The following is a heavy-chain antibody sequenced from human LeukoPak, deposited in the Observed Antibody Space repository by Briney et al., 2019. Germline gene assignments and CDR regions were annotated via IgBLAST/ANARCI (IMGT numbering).Heavy chain of an antibody. J-gene: IGHJ4*02. CDR3: ARTVGLPAGYDFWSGYYHFDY. D-gene: IGHD3-3*01. CDR1: GFTVSSNY. Sequence: GGSLRLSCAASGFTVSSNYMSWVRQAPGKGLEWVANIKQDGSEKYYVDSVKGRFTISRDNAKNSLYLQMNSLRAEDTAVYYCARTVGLPAGYDFWSGYYHFDYWGQGTLVTVSS. V-gene: IGHV3-7*01. CDR2: IKQDGSEK.